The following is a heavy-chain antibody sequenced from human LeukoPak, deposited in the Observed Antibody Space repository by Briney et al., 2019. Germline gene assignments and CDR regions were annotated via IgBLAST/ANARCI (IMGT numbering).Heavy chain of an antibody. J-gene: IGHJ4*02. V-gene: IGHV4-61*02. D-gene: IGHD3-9*01. CDR3: ARAWLPFDY. Sequence: SETLSLTCTVSGGSISSGSYYWSWIRQPAGKGLEWIGRIYTSGSTNYNPSLKSRVTTSLDTSKNQFSLKLSSVTAADTAVYYCARAWLPFDYWGQGTLVTVSS. CDR1: GGSISSGSYY. CDR2: IYTSGST.